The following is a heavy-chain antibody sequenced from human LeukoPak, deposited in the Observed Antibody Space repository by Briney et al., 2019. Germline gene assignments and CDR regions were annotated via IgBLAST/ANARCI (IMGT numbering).Heavy chain of an antibody. CDR2: INTNTGNP. CDR3: ASTQRARINWFDP. V-gene: IGHV7-4-1*02. Sequence: ASVKVSCKASGGTFSSYEISWVRQAPGQGLEWMGWINTNTGNPTYAQGFTGRFVFSLDTSVSTAYLQISSLKAEDTAVYYCASTQRARINWFDPWGQGTLVTVSS. D-gene: IGHD6-6*01. J-gene: IGHJ5*02. CDR1: GGTFSSYE.